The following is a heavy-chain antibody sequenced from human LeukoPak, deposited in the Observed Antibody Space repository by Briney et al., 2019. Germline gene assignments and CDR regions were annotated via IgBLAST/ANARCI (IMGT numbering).Heavy chain of an antibody. CDR1: GYTFTSYY. Sequence: ASVNVSCKASGYTFTSYYMHWVRQAPGQGLEWMGIINPSGGSTSYAQKFQGRVTMTRDTSTSTVYMELSSLRSEDTAVYYCARDYSSGNYYYYGMDVWGQGTTVTVSS. D-gene: IGHD6-19*01. CDR3: ARDYSSGNYYYYGMDV. CDR2: INPSGGST. J-gene: IGHJ6*02. V-gene: IGHV1-46*01.